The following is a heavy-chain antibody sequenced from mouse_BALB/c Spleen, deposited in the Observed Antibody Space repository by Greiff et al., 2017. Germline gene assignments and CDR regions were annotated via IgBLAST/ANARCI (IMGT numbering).Heavy chain of an antibody. Sequence: EVKLVESGGGLVKPGGSLKLSCAASGFIFSSYTMSWVRQTPEKRLEWVATISSGGGNTYYPDSVKGRFTISRDNAKNNLYLQMSSLRSEDTALYYCARHDGYSYYYAMDYWGQGTSVTVSS. CDR2: ISSGGGNT. CDR1: GFIFSSYT. J-gene: IGHJ4*01. D-gene: IGHD2-3*01. CDR3: ARHDGYSYYYAMDY. V-gene: IGHV5-9*03.